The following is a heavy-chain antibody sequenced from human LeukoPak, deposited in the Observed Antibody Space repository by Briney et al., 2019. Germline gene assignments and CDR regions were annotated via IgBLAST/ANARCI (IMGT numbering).Heavy chain of an antibody. Sequence: GGSLRLSCAASGFTFSSYEMNWVRQAPGKGLEWVSYISSSGSTIYYADSVKGRFTISRDSAKNSLYLQMNSLRAEDTAVYYCARDSPSGYDFAGYFDYWGQGTLVTVSS. J-gene: IGHJ4*02. V-gene: IGHV3-48*03. CDR1: GFTFSSYE. D-gene: IGHD5-12*01. CDR2: ISSSGSTI. CDR3: ARDSPSGYDFAGYFDY.